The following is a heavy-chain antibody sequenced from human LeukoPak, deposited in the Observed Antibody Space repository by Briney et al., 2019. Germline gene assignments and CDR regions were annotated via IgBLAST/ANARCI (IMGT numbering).Heavy chain of an antibody. CDR2: IYYSGST. Sequence: RASETLSPTCTVSGGSISSSSYYWGWIRQPPGKGLEWIGSIYYSGSTNYNPSLKSRVTISIDTSKNQFSLKLASVTAADTAVYYCARHFIGYYDSGGYVQEWGQGTLVTVSS. CDR1: GGSISSSSYY. J-gene: IGHJ1*01. CDR3: ARHFIGYYDSGGYVQE. D-gene: IGHD3-22*01. V-gene: IGHV4-39*01.